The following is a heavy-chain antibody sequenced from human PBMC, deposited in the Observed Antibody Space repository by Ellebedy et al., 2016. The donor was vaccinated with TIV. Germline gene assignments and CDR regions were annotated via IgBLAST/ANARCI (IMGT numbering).Heavy chain of an antibody. D-gene: IGHD2-2*01. Sequence: GESLKISCAASGFTFSSYSINWVRQAPGKGLEWVSYISSSSSTIYYADSVKGRFTISRDNAKNSLYLQMNSLRDEDTAVYYCERCCSSSSCYYYYGMDVWGTGTTVTVSS. J-gene: IGHJ6*04. CDR3: ERCCSSSSCYYYYGMDV. CDR2: ISSSSSTI. V-gene: IGHV3-48*02. CDR1: GFTFSSYS.